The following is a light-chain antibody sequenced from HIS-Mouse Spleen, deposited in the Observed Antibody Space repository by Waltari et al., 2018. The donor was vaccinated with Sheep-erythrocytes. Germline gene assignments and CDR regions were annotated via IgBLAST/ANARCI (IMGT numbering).Light chain of an antibody. J-gene: IGKJ2*01. CDR1: QVISNY. Sequence: DIQLTHSPSSLYPSVGDRATLTCQASQVISNYLAWYQQKPGKAPKLLIYDASNLERGVPSRFSGSGSGTDFTFTISSLQPEDIATYYCQQYDNLPFTFGQGTKLEIK. CDR3: QQYDNLPFT. CDR2: DAS. V-gene: IGKV1-33*01.